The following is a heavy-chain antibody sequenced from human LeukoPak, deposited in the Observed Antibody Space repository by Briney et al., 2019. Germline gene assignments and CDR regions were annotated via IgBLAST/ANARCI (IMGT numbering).Heavy chain of an antibody. CDR3: ARRRGITPNWFDP. J-gene: IGHJ5*02. Sequence: SETLSLTCAVYGASLSGYYWSWIRQPPGKGLEWIGEISHSGGTSYNPSLKSRVVISADASRKQFSLNLSSVTAADTAVYYCARRRGITPNWFDPWGQGTLVTVSS. V-gene: IGHV4-34*01. CDR2: ISHSGGT. D-gene: IGHD3-10*01. CDR1: GASLSGYY.